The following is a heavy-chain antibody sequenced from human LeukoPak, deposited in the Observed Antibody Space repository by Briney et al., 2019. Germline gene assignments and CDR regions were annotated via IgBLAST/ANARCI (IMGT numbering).Heavy chain of an antibody. J-gene: IGHJ4*02. CDR1: GFTFSNYW. D-gene: IGHD5-12*01. CDR2: IKQGGSEK. CDR3: VRDSYSGSDTAPDY. Sequence: GGSLRLSCAASGFTFSNYWMSWVRQAPGKGLEWVANIKQGGSEKYYVDSVKGRFTISRDNAKNSVYLQMNSLRAGDTAMYYCVRDSYSGSDTAPDYWGQGTLVTISS. V-gene: IGHV3-7*03.